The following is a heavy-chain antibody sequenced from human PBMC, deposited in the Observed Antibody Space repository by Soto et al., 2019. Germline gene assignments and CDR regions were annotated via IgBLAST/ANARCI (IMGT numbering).Heavy chain of an antibody. D-gene: IGHD2-21*01. J-gene: IGHJ4*02. V-gene: IGHV3-49*03. CDR2: IRSKAYGGTT. CDR3: TRRSVIVVY. CDR1: GFTFGDYA. Sequence: GGSLRLSCTASGFTFGDYAMSWFRQAPGKGLEWVGFIRSKAYGGTTEYAASVKGRFTISRDDSKSIAYLQMYRLKSEDTAVYYCTRRSVIVVYWGQGTLVTVSS.